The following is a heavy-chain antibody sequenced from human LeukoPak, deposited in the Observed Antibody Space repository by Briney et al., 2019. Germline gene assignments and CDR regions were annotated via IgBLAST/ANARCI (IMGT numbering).Heavy chain of an antibody. D-gene: IGHD6-19*01. CDR3: AKERSLEIAVAGTIFDY. CDR2: IRYDGSNK. CDR1: GFTFSSYG. J-gene: IGHJ4*02. V-gene: IGHV3-30*02. Sequence: GGSLRLSCAASGFTFSSYGMHWVRQAPGKGLEWVAFIRYDGSNKYYAGSVKGRFTISRDNSKNMIYLEMSSLKAEDTAVYYCAKERSLEIAVAGTIFDYWGQGTLVTVSS.